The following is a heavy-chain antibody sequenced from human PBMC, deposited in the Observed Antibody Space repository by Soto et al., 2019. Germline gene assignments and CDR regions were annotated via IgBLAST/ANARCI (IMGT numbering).Heavy chain of an antibody. CDR2: IYSGGST. D-gene: IGHD2-2*01. Sequence: GGSLRLSCAASGFTVSSNYMSWVRQAPGKGLEWVSVIYSGGSTYYADSVKGRFTISRDNSKNTLYLQMNSLRAEDTAVYYCARDRQGYCSSTSCYPGDYYYYYMDVWGKGTTVTVSS. V-gene: IGHV3-66*01. J-gene: IGHJ6*03. CDR3: ARDRQGYCSSTSCYPGDYYYYYMDV. CDR1: GFTVSSNY.